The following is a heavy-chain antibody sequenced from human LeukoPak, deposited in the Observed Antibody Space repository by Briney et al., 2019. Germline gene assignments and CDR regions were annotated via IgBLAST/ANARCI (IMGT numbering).Heavy chain of an antibody. CDR3: ARDRQLDPTEDAFDI. CDR2: IIPIFGTA. Sequence: SVKVSCKASGGTFIRYAISWVGQAPGKGGEGMGGIIPIFGTANYAQKFQGRVTITADESTSTAYMELSSLRSEDTAVYYCARDRQLDPTEDAFDIWGQGTMVTVSS. D-gene: IGHD1-1*01. V-gene: IGHV1-69*13. J-gene: IGHJ3*02. CDR1: GGTFIRYA.